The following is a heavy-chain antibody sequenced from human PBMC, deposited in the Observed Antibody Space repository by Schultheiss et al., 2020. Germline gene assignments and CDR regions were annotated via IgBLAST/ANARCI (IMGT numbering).Heavy chain of an antibody. Sequence: GSLRLSCAVSGGSISSSNWWSWVRQPPGKGLEWIGSIYHSGSTFYNPSLKSRVTISVDTSRNQFSLKLTSVTAADTAVYYCARVAMFDSGGYYYYQDYWGQGTLVTVSS. D-gene: IGHD3-22*01. CDR1: GGSISSSNW. CDR3: ARVAMFDSGGYYYYQDY. V-gene: IGHV4-4*02. J-gene: IGHJ4*02. CDR2: IYHSGST.